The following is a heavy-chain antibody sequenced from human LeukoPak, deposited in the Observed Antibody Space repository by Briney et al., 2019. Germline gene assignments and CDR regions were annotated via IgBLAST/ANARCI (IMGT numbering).Heavy chain of an antibody. D-gene: IGHD3-22*01. Sequence: GESLKISCKGSGYSFTSYWIGWVRQMPGKGLEWMGIIYPGDSDTRYSPSFQGQVTISADKSISTAYLQWSSLKASDTAMYYCARRFLIVVDRVDAFDIWGQGTMVTVSS. CDR2: IYPGDSDT. J-gene: IGHJ3*02. CDR3: ARRFLIVVDRVDAFDI. V-gene: IGHV5-51*01. CDR1: GYSFTSYW.